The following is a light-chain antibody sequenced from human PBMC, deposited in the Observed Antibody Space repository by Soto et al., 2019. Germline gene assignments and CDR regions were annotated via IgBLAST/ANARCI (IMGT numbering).Light chain of an antibody. Sequence: EIVLTQSPATLSLSPGERATLSCRASQSVRNQLAWYQQKPGQAPRLLIYDAFNRATGIPGRFSGSVSGTDFTLTISSLEPEDLAVYYCPPRSNWPWPFRQGTKVEIK. V-gene: IGKV3-11*01. J-gene: IGKJ1*01. CDR1: QSVRNQ. CDR3: PPRSNWPWP. CDR2: DAF.